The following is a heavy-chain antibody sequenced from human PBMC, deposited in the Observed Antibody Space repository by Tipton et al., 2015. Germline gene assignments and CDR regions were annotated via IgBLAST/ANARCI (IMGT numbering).Heavy chain of an antibody. D-gene: IGHD3-22*01. CDR3: TREGFEDSSGFRY. Sequence: TLSLTCTVSGASISSGDYYWSWIRQPPGKGLEWIGYIFYSGSTYYNPSLRSRIILSLDTSKNQFSLTLTSVTAADTAVYYCTREGFEDSSGFRYWGQGTLVTVSS. CDR1: GASISSGDYY. V-gene: IGHV4-30-4*01. J-gene: IGHJ4*02. CDR2: IFYSGST.